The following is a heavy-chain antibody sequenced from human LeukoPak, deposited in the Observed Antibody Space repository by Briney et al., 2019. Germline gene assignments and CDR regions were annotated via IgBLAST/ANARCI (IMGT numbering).Heavy chain of an antibody. CDR2: INHSGST. Sequence: SETLSLTCTVSGGSISSGDYYWIWIRPAPGKGREGMGEINHSGSTNYNPSLKSRVTISVDTSRNQFSLKLSSVTAADTAVYYCARDRYSGSYLRSPGRDAVDVWGQGTMVTVSS. V-gene: IGHV4-39*07. CDR1: GGSISSGDYY. CDR3: ARDRYSGSYLRSPGRDAVDV. D-gene: IGHD1-26*01. J-gene: IGHJ3*01.